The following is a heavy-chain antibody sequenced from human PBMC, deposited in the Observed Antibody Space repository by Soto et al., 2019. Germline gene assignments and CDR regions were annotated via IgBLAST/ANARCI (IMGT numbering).Heavy chain of an antibody. Sequence: ASVKVSCKGLGYTFTSYGISWVRQAPGQGLEWMGWIRPNDGHTNYAQKFQDRLTMTRDTSTTTVYMDLRSLGSDDTAVYYCAIIGSGDYRDFDYWGQGTLVTVSS. J-gene: IGHJ4*02. CDR3: AIIGSGDYRDFDY. V-gene: IGHV1-18*01. CDR2: IRPNDGHT. CDR1: GYTFTSYG. D-gene: IGHD6-19*01.